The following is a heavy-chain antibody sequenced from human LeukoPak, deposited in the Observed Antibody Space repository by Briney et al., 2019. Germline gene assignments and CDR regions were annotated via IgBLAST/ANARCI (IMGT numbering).Heavy chain of an antibody. J-gene: IGHJ3*02. V-gene: IGHV3-30-3*01. D-gene: IGHD3-3*01. CDR1: GFTFSSYG. Sequence: GGSLRLSCAASGFTFSSYGFHWVRQAPGKGLEWVAIISYDGSTKYYADSVKGRFTISRDNSKNTLYLQMDSLRPDDTAVYYCARAFREGSITIFAVVIYKPFDIWGQGTMVTVSS. CDR2: ISYDGSTK. CDR3: ARAFREGSITIFAVVIYKPFDI.